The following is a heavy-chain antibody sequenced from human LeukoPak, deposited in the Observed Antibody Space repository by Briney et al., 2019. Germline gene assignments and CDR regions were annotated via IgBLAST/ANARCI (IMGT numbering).Heavy chain of an antibody. J-gene: IGHJ3*02. V-gene: IGHV3-48*01. Sequence: GGSLRLSCAASGFTFSTYHMNWVRQAPGKGLEWISYISSSSGTTYYADSVRGRFTISRDNSQNTVYLQMNGLRADDTAAYYCVKNVIIVNSARYLRVGDAFDNWGQGTMVTVSS. CDR1: GFTFSTYH. CDR3: VKNVIIVNSARYLRVGDAFDN. D-gene: IGHD2/OR15-2a*01. CDR2: ISSSSGTT.